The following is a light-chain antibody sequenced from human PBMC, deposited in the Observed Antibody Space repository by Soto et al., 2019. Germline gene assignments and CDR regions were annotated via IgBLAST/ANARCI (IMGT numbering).Light chain of an antibody. Sequence: QSVLTQPPSVSAAPGQQVTISCSGSSSNIGNNYVSWYQQFPGTAPKLLIYDNNKRPSGIPDRFSGSKSGTSATLGITGLQTGDEADYYCGTWDNSLSGVLFGGGTKLTV. J-gene: IGLJ2*01. CDR1: SSNIGNNY. CDR2: DNN. V-gene: IGLV1-51*01. CDR3: GTWDNSLSGVL.